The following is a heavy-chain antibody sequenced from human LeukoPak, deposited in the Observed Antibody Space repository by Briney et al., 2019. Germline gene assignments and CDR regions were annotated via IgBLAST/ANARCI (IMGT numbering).Heavy chain of an antibody. CDR3: AKDTVGSGWYEGFDY. CDR2: NSGSGGST. J-gene: IGHJ4*02. V-gene: IGHV3-23*01. Sequence: GGSLRLPCAASGFTFSSHAMSWVRQAPGKGLEWVSANSGSGGSTYYVDSVRGRFTISRDNSKNTLYLQMNSLRAEDTAIYYCAKDTVGSGWYEGFDYWGQGTLVTVSS. D-gene: IGHD6-19*01. CDR1: GFTFSSHA.